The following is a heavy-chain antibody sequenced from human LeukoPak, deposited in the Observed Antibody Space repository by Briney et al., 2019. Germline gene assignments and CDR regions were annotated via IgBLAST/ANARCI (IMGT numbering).Heavy chain of an antibody. D-gene: IGHD2-8*01. V-gene: IGHV3-7*04. CDR1: GFDFDNYW. Sequence: GGSLRPSCAASGFDFDNYWMTWVRQVPGKGLEWVANMNQDGSEQYYVDSVKGRFTISRDNGKKSLYLQMNSLRAEDTAVYYCSRGQGCAYWGQGTLVTVSS. J-gene: IGHJ4*02. CDR2: MNQDGSEQ. CDR3: SRGQGCAY.